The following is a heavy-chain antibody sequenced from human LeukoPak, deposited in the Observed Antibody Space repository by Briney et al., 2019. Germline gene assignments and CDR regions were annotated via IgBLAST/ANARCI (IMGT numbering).Heavy chain of an antibody. V-gene: IGHV4-59*08. CDR1: GGSMSTYY. Sequence: SETLSLTCTVSGGSMSTYYWSWIRQPPGKGLEWIGYIYYSGSTKYNPSLKSRFTISVDTSENQFSLKVGSVTAADTAVYYCARGILNWGQGTLVTVSS. J-gene: IGHJ4*02. CDR3: ARGILN. CDR2: IYYSGST.